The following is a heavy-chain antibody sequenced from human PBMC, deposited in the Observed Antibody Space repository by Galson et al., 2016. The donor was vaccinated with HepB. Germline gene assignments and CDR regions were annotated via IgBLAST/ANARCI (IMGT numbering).Heavy chain of an antibody. CDR2: ITGGGERP. CDR1: GFRFPKYS. J-gene: IGHJ4*02. Sequence: SLRLSCATSGFRFPKYSMSWVRKAPGKGLQCVSAITGGGERPYYADSVKARFTTSRDSTRNTVFLLMTSLRVDDTPVYYCAKVAILGATPHYFDYLGQGTLVTVSS. CDR3: AKVAILGATPHYFDY. D-gene: IGHD3-16*01. V-gene: IGHV3-23*01.